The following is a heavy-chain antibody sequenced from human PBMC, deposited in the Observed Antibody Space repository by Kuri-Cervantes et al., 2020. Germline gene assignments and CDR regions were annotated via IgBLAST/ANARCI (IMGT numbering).Heavy chain of an antibody. J-gene: IGHJ6*03. V-gene: IGHV4-39*01. CDR3: AKGYYYMDV. CDR1: GGSISSSSYY. Sequence: ESLKISCSVSGGSISSSSYYWGWIRQPPGKGLEWIGSAHYSGTSYYNPSLKGRVTISVDTSNKQLSLKLRSVTAADTAVYYCAKGYYYMDVWGKGTTVTVSS. CDR2: AHYSGTS.